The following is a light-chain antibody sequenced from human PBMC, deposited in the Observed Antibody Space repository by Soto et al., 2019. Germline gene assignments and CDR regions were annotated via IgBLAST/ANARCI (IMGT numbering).Light chain of an antibody. CDR2: EVN. V-gene: IGLV2-14*01. J-gene: IGLJ2*01. CDR1: SSNIGNNY. CDR3: SSYTTNNTVV. Sequence: QSVLTQPPSVSAAPGQKVTISCSGSSSNIGNNYVSWYQQHPGKAPKLIIFEVNNRPSGVSHRFSGSKSGNTASLTISDLQGEDEADYYCSSYTTNNTVVFGGGTKVTVL.